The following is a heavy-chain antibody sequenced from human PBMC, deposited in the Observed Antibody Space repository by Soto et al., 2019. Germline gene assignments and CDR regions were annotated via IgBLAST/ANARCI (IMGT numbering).Heavy chain of an antibody. CDR2: IIPILGIA. CDR1: GGTFSSYT. CDR3: ARDRSVGGSWFDP. D-gene: IGHD3-10*01. Sequence: SVKVSCKASGGTFSSYTISWVRQAPGQGLEWMGRIIPILGIANYAQKFQGRVTITADKSTSTAYMELSSLRSEDTAVYYCARDRSVGGSWFDPWGQGSLVTGSS. J-gene: IGHJ5*02. V-gene: IGHV1-69*04.